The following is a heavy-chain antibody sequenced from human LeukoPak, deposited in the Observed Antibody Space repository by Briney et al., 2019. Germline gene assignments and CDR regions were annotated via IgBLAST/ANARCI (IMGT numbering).Heavy chain of an antibody. V-gene: IGHV3-23*01. CDR3: ARVMAEIITMVRGAQNYGMDV. J-gene: IGHJ6*02. Sequence: GGSLRLSCAASGFTFSSYAMSWVRQAPGKGLEWVSAISGSGGSTYYADSVKGRFTISRDNSKNTLYLQMNSLRAEDTAVYYCARVMAEIITMVRGAQNYGMDVWGQGTTVTVSS. D-gene: IGHD3-10*01. CDR2: ISGSGGST. CDR1: GFTFSSYA.